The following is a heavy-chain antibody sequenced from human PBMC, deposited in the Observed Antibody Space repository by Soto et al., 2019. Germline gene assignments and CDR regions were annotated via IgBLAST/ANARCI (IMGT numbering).Heavy chain of an antibody. CDR2: MYYSGST. CDR3: ARRDSSGWSSYFDY. D-gene: IGHD6-19*01. V-gene: IGHV4-59*08. CDR1: GGSISGYY. J-gene: IGHJ4*02. Sequence: QVQLQESGPGLVKPSETLSLTCTVSGGSISGYYWSWIRQPPGKGLEWIAYMYYSGSTNYNPSLKGRVTISIDTSKNQFSLKLSSVTAADTAVYDCARRDSSGWSSYFDYWGQGALVTVSS.